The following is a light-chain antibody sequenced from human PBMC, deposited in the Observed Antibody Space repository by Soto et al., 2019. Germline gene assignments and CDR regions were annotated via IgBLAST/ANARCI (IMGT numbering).Light chain of an antibody. Sequence: DIQMTQSPSSLSASVGDRVTITCXASQDISNYLNWYQQKPGKAPKLLIYDASNLETGVPSRFSGSGSGTDFTFTISSLQPEDIATYYCQQYDNLPWTFGQGTKVDI. CDR1: QDISNY. CDR2: DAS. CDR3: QQYDNLPWT. J-gene: IGKJ1*01. V-gene: IGKV1-33*01.